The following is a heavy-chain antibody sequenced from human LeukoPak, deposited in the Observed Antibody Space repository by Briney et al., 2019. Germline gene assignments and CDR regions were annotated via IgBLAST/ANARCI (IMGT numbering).Heavy chain of an antibody. CDR3: ARDGATDNYRGYYDFWSGYYTGGFFDY. CDR1: GGSISSGGFY. Sequence: PSQTLSLTCTVSGGSISSGGFYWTWIRQHPGKGLEWIGYIYYSGSTYYNPSLKSRVTISVDTSKNQFSLKLSSVTAADTAVYYCARDGATDNYRGYYDFWSGYYTGGFFDYWGQGTLVTVSS. J-gene: IGHJ4*02. CDR2: IYYSGST. V-gene: IGHV4-31*03. D-gene: IGHD3-3*01.